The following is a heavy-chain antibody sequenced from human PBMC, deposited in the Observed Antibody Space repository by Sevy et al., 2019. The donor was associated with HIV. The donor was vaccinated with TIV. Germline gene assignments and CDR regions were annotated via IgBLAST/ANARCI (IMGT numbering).Heavy chain of an antibody. D-gene: IGHD2-8*01. Sequence: GGSLRLSCAASGFTFSNYALRWVRQPPGKGLEWVSTISSDCGEINYADSVKGRFTISRDNSKSSVYLQMNNLRPEDTVGYYCASEGCNKPHDYWGQGTLVTVSS. J-gene: IGHJ4*02. CDR2: ISSDCGEI. CDR3: ASEGCNKPHDY. V-gene: IGHV3-23*01. CDR1: GFTFSNYA.